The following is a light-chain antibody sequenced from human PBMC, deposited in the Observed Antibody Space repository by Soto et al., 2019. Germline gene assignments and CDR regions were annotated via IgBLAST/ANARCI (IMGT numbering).Light chain of an antibody. CDR1: SYNIGGNS. J-gene: IGLJ1*01. V-gene: IGLV1-51*01. CDR3: GSWDCSRSPYV. Sequence: SVLKQPPSVSGAPGQRVTISCTGSSYNIGGNSVSWYQQLPGTAPKLLIYDDNKRPSGIPDRFSGSKSGTSATLGITGLQTGDESDYYCGSWDCSRSPYVFGTLTKVPV. CDR2: DDN.